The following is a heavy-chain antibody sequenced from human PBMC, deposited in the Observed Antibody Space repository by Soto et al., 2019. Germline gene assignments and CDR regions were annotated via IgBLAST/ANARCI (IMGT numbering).Heavy chain of an antibody. Sequence: GESLKIACKGSGYSFAVYWITWVLQKPWKGLEWMGRIDPSDSQTYYSPSFRGHVTISVTKSITTVFLQWSSLRASDTAMYYCARQIYDSDTGPNFQYYFDSWGQGTPVTVSS. CDR3: ARQIYDSDTGPNFQYYFDS. J-gene: IGHJ4*02. CDR1: GYSFAVYW. D-gene: IGHD3-22*01. V-gene: IGHV5-10-1*01. CDR2: IDPSDSQT.